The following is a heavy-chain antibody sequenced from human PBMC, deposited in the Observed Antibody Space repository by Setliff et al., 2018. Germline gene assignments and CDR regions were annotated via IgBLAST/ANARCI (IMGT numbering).Heavy chain of an antibody. D-gene: IGHD1-26*01. CDR1: GFTFSDYY. Sequence: PGGSLRLSCAASGFTFSDYYMSWIRQAPGKGLGWVSYISSSSSSDSTIYYADSVKGRFTISRDNAKKSLYLQMNSLRADDTAVYYCARDLWELPEERWSAAFDIWGQGTMVTVSS. CDR3: ARDLWELPEERWSAAFDI. V-gene: IGHV3-11*04. CDR2: ISSSSSSDSTI. J-gene: IGHJ3*02.